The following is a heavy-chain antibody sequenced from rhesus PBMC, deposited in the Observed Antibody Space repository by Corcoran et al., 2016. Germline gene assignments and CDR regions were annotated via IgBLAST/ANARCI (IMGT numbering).Heavy chain of an antibody. CDR3: EKQLQLPRAPYFDY. V-gene: IGHV5S1*01. CDR1: GSGYTCSW. Sequence: KLVHSVAEVKRPGESLRLSCSTTGSGYTCSWVGGVRQLPGKGLGWAGSIYPGDSATIYTPSVTGHVMISADNSLGTTNLQGSSLKASDTATYYCEKQLQLPRAPYFDYWGQGVLVTVSS. J-gene: IGHJ4*01. CDR2: IYPGDSAT. D-gene: IGHD5-12*01.